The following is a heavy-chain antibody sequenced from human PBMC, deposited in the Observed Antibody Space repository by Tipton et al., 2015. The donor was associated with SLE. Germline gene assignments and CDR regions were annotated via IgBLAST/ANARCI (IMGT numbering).Heavy chain of an antibody. CDR3: ARGPYYDFWSGYPYAFDI. D-gene: IGHD3-3*01. Sequence: TLSLTCAVYGGSFSGYYWSWIRQPPGKGLEWIGEINHSGSTNYTPSLKSRVTISVDTSKNQFSLKLSSVTAAGTAVYYCARGPYYDFWSGYPYAFDIWGQGTMVTVSS. CDR1: GGSFSGYY. J-gene: IGHJ3*02. V-gene: IGHV4-34*01. CDR2: INHSGST.